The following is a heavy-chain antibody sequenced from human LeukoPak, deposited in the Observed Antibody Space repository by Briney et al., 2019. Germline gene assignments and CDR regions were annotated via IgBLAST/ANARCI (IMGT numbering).Heavy chain of an antibody. CDR2: IIPIFGTA. CDR1: GGTFSSYA. D-gene: IGHD2-2*01. CDR3: AREEGYCSSTSCPGHY. V-gene: IGHV1-69*06. Sequence: SVKVSCKASGGTFSSYAISWVRQAPGQGLEWMGGIIPIFGTANYAQKFQGRVTITADKSTSTAYMELSSLRSEDTAVYYCAREEGYCSSTSCPGHYWGQGTLVTVSS. J-gene: IGHJ4*02.